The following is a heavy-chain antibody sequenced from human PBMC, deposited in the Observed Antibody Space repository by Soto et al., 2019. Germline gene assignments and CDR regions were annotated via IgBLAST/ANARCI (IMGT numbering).Heavy chain of an antibody. Sequence: SETLSLTCAVYGGSFSGYYWSWIRQPPGKGLEWIGGIYPSGSTNYNPSLKSRVTMSVDTSKNQFSLKLSSVTAADTAVYYCARACSSTSCYDVFDSWGQGTLVTVSS. D-gene: IGHD2-2*01. CDR2: IYPSGST. V-gene: IGHV4-59*10. CDR1: GGSFSGYY. J-gene: IGHJ4*02. CDR3: ARACSSTSCYDVFDS.